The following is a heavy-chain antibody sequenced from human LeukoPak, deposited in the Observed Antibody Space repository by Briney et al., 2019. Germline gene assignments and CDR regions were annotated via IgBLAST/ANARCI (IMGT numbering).Heavy chain of an antibody. CDR3: ARGLRTGYSSGWGRTRFDP. J-gene: IGHJ5*02. Sequence: SGTLSLTCAVSGGSISSSNWWSWVRQPPGKGLEWIGEIYHSGSTNYNPSLKSRVTISVDKSKNQFSLKLSSVTAADTAVYYCARGLRTGYSSGWGRTRFDPWGQGTLVTVSS. V-gene: IGHV4-4*02. D-gene: IGHD6-19*01. CDR1: GGSISSSNW. CDR2: IYHSGST.